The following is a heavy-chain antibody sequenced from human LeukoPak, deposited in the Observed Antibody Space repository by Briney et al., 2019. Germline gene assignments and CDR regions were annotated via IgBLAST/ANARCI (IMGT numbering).Heavy chain of an antibody. D-gene: IGHD5-18*01. V-gene: IGHV4-4*07. Sequence: SETLSLTCTVSGGSISSYYCSWIRQPAGKGLEWIGRIYTSGSTNYNPSLKSRVTMSVDTSKNQFSLKLSSVTAADTAVYYCARDLSRIQLWFAENWFDPWGQGTLVTVSP. CDR1: GGSISSYY. J-gene: IGHJ5*02. CDR2: IYTSGST. CDR3: ARDLSRIQLWFAENWFDP.